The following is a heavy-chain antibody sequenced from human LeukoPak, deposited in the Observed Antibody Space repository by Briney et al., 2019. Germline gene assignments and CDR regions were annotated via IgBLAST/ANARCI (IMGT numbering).Heavy chain of an antibody. CDR3: GRGGKVEQLVLAR. V-gene: IGHV3-74*01. CDR1: GFTFSSYW. Sequence: QPGGSLRLSCAASGFTFSSYWMHWVRQAPGKGLVWVSRINSDGSSTTYADSVKGRFTFSRDNAKNTLYLHMNSLRAEDTAVYYCGRGGKVEQLVLARWGQGSLVTVSS. CDR2: INSDGSST. J-gene: IGHJ4*02. D-gene: IGHD6-13*01.